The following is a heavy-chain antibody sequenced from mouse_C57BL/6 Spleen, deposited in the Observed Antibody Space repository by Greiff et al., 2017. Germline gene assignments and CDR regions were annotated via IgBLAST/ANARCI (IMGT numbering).Heavy chain of an antibody. D-gene: IGHD2-4*01. CDR2: IDPSDSET. Sequence: QVQLQQPGAELVRPGSSVKLSCKASGYTFTSYWMHWVKQRPIQGLEWIGNIDPSDSETHYNQKFKDKATLTVDKSSSTAYMQLSSLTSEDSAVYYCARYDYDRRGYAMDYGGQGTSVTVAS. J-gene: IGHJ4*01. CDR1: GYTFTSYW. CDR3: ARYDYDRRGYAMDY. V-gene: IGHV1-52*01.